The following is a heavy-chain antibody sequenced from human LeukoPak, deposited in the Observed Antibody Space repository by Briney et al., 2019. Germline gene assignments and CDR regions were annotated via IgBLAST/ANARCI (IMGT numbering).Heavy chain of an antibody. D-gene: IGHD2-2*01. CDR1: GYTFTGYY. CDR3: ALGCSSTSCLVGDY. J-gene: IGHJ4*02. V-gene: IGHV1-2*02. Sequence: ASVKVSCKASGYTFTGYYMHWVRQAPGQGLEWMGWINPNSGGTNYAQKFQGRVTMTRDTSSSTAYMELSRLRSDDTAVYYCALGCSSTSCLVGDYWGQGTLVTVSS. CDR2: INPNSGGT.